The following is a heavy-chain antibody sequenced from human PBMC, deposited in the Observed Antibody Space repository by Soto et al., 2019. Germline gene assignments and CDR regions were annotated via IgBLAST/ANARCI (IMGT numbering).Heavy chain of an antibody. CDR3: ARDPFWVREPVEIAGWFDL. Sequence: QVQLIQSGGDVKKPGASVKVSCKASGYTFTSYGISWVRQDPGQGLEWLGWISTYNGKTKYAQILQGRVTMTPDTYTTTTYMEVRDLISDDTAVYYCARDPFWVREPVEIAGWFDLWGQGTLVSVSS. D-gene: IGHD3-10*01. J-gene: IGHJ5*02. V-gene: IGHV1-18*01. CDR2: ISTYNGKT. CDR1: GYTFTSYG.